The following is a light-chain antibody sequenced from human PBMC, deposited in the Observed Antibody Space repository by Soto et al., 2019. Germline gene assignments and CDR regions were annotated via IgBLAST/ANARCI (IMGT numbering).Light chain of an antibody. J-gene: IGLJ1*01. CDR1: KSDVGDSYH. CDR3: SSYTTADARV. V-gene: IGLV2-14*01. Sequence: QCVLTQSASLSGSPGKSNTIYCTGNKSDVGDSYHVSWYQQYPGKAPKLVIYEVSNRPSGVSNRFSGSKSGNTAALTISGLQAEDEADYYCSSYTTADARVFGTGTKVTVL. CDR2: EVS.